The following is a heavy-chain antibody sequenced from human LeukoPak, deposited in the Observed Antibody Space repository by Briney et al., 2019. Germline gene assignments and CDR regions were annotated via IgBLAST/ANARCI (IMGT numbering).Heavy chain of an antibody. D-gene: IGHD3-22*01. J-gene: IGHJ3*02. CDR3: ARDFYYDSSGYPPKGSAFDI. Sequence: SETLSLTCAVSGGSISSGGYSWSWIRQPPGTGLEWVGYIYCSGSTYYKPSLKSRVTISVDTSKYQFSLKLSSVTAADTVVYYCARDFYYDSSGYPPKGSAFDIWGQRTMVTVSS. CDR1: GGSISSGGYS. V-gene: IGHV4-30-4*08. CDR2: IYCSGST.